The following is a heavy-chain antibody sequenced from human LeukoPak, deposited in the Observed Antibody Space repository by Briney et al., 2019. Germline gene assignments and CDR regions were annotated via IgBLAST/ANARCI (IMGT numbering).Heavy chain of an antibody. Sequence: SETLSLTCTVSGVSISSSNSYWGWIRQPPGKGLEWIGSIYYSGRTYYNPSLKSRVNISVDTSKNQFSLKLSSVTAADTAVYYCAREGGNTGSTFDYWGQGTLVTVSS. V-gene: IGHV4-39*02. CDR1: GVSISSSNSY. D-gene: IGHD1-1*01. CDR2: IYYSGRT. J-gene: IGHJ4*02. CDR3: AREGGNTGSTFDY.